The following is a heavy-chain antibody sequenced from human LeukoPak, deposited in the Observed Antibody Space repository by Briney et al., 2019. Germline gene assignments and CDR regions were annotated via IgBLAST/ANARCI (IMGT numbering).Heavy chain of an antibody. D-gene: IGHD3-3*01. CDR1: GYTFTGYY. J-gene: IGHJ5*02. V-gene: IGHV1-2*02. CDR2: INPNSGGT. CDR3: ARVQGYYPYNWFDP. Sequence: ASLKVSCKASGYTFTGYYMHWERHAPGQGLERMGWINPNSGGTNYAQKFQGRVTMTRDTSISTAYMELSRLRSDDTVVYYGARVQGYYPYNWFDPWGQGTLVTVSS.